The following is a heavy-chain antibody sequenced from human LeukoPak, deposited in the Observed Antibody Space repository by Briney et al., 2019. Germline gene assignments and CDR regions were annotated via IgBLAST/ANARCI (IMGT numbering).Heavy chain of an antibody. CDR2: ISGSGGST. CDR3: ARGRREQLVENWFDP. Sequence: GGSLRLSCAASGFTFSSYAMSWVRQAPGRGLEWVSVISGSGGSTFYAGSVKGRFTISRDNSKNTLYLQMNSLRAEDTAVYYCARGRREQLVENWFDPWGQGTLVTVSS. CDR1: GFTFSSYA. D-gene: IGHD6-13*01. J-gene: IGHJ5*02. V-gene: IGHV3-23*01.